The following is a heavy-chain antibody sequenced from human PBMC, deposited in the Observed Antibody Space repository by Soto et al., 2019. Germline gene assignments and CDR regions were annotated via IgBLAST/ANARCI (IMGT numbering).Heavy chain of an antibody. Sequence: GGSLRLSCAASGFTFSSYAMTWVRQAPGKGLEWVSSISGSGISTYYADSVKGRFTISRDNSKNTLYLQMNSLRAEDAAVYYCAKSAGSNAYYPNDYWGQGALVTVS. D-gene: IGHD3-16*01. J-gene: IGHJ4*02. CDR2: ISGSGIST. V-gene: IGHV3-23*01. CDR3: AKSAGSNAYYPNDY. CDR1: GFTFSSYA.